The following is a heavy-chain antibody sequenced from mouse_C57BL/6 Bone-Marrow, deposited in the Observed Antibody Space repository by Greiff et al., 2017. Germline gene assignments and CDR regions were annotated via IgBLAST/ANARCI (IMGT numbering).Heavy chain of an antibody. J-gene: IGHJ2*01. CDR3: ASRDYYGSSFDY. CDR2: IYPRSGNT. Sequence: VQLKESGAELARPGASVKLSCKASGYTFTSYGISWVKQRTGQGLEWIGEIYPRSGNTYYNEKFKGKATLTADKSSSTAYMELRSLTSEDSAVYFCASRDYYGSSFDYWGQGTTLTVSS. V-gene: IGHV1-81*01. D-gene: IGHD1-1*01. CDR1: GYTFTSYG.